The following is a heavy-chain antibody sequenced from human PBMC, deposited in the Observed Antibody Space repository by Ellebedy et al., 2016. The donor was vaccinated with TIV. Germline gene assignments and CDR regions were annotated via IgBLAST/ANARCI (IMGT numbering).Heavy chain of an antibody. J-gene: IGHJ4*02. D-gene: IGHD3-10*01. CDR1: GFTFSSYA. V-gene: IGHV3-23*01. CDR2: ISGSGGST. CDR3: ANPDFGFGFDY. Sequence: GESLKISCAASGFTFSSYAMSWVRQAPGKGLEWVSAISGSGGSTYYADSVKGRFTISRDNSKNTLYLQMNSLRAEDTAVYYCANPDFGFGFDYWGQGTLVTVSS.